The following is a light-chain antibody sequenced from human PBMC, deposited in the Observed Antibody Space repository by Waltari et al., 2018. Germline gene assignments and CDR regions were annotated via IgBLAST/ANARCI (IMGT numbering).Light chain of an antibody. CDR3: QQYDDPLMYT. CDR2: DAS. Sequence: DIQMTQSPSSLSASVGDRVTITCQASHDISNYLNWYQQKPGKAPKLLIYDASYLETGVPSRFSGSGSGTDLTFTISSLQPEDIATYYCQQYDDPLMYTFGQGTKVEIK. V-gene: IGKV1-33*01. J-gene: IGKJ2*01. CDR1: HDISNY.